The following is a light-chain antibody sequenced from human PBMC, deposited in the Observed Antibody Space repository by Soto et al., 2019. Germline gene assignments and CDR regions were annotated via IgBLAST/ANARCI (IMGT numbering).Light chain of an antibody. CDR2: DGS. CDR1: QSLGGS. J-gene: IGKJ4*01. Sequence: EIVLTQSPAPLSLSPGERATLSCRASQSLGGSLAWYQQKVGQPPRLVIYDGSTRAPGMPARFSVSGSGTEFTLTISGLEPEDFAVYYCQRRTDWPLTFGGGTKVEI. CDR3: QRRTDWPLT. V-gene: IGKV3-11*01.